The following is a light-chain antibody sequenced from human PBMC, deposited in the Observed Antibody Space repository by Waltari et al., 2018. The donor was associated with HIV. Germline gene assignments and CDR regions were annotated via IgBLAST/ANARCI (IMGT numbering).Light chain of an antibody. CDR2: RNN. CDR1: SSNIGSNY. V-gene: IGLV1-47*01. CDR3: AAWDDSLSGLV. Sequence: QSVLTQPPSASGTPGQRVTISCSGSSSNIGSNYGYWYQQLPGTAPKLLIYRNNQRHSGVPDRVSGSKSGTSASLAISGLRSEDEADYYCAAWDDSLSGLVFGGGTKVTVL. J-gene: IGLJ3*02.